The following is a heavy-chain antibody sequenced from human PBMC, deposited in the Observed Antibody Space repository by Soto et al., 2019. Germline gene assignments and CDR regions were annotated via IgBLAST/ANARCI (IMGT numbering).Heavy chain of an antibody. CDR1: GFTSTSAA. Sequence: GGSLRLSCAASGFTSTSAAVSWLRQAPGKGLEWVSTLSGSGATTYYADSVKGRFTISRDNSKNTLYLQMNSLRAEDTALYYCAKTRESGIYFYFDSWGQGALVTVSS. CDR3: AKTRESGIYFYFDS. V-gene: IGHV3-23*01. J-gene: IGHJ4*02. CDR2: LSGSGATT. D-gene: IGHD1-26*01.